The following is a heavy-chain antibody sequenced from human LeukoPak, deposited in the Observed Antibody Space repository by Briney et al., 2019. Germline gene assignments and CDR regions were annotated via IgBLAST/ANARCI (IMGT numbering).Heavy chain of an antibody. D-gene: IGHD2-15*01. V-gene: IGHV3-30*02. CDR2: IRYDGSNK. J-gene: IGHJ6*03. CDR3: AKTATPGYYYYYVDV. CDR1: GFTFSSYG. Sequence: GGSLRLSCAASGFTFSSYGMHWVRQAPGKGLEWVAFIRYDGSNKYYADSVKGRFTISRDNSKNTLYLQMNSLRAEDTAVHYCAKTATPGYYYYYVDVWGKGTTVTVSS.